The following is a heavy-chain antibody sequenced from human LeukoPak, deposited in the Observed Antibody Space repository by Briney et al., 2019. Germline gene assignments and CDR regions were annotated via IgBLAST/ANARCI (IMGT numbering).Heavy chain of an antibody. CDR2: IISTGGST. V-gene: IGHV3-23*01. CDR1: GFTFSSYG. CDR3: AKGYSSGWRTYFDY. D-gene: IGHD6-19*01. J-gene: IGHJ4*02. Sequence: PGGSLRLSCAASGFTFSSYGMHWVRQAPGKGLEWVSGIISTGGSTYYADSVKGRFTISRDNSKSTLSLQMDSLRAEDTAVYYCAKGYSSGWRTYFDYWGQGTLVTVSS.